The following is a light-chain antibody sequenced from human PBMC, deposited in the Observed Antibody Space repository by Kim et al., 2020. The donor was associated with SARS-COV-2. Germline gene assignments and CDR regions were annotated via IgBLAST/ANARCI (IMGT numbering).Light chain of an antibody. J-gene: IGKJ1*01. CDR3: QQYDDWPPWT. CDR1: QSVGTN. CDR2: SAS. Sequence: SPGERATLSCRASQSVGTNLAWYQQRPGQAPRLLIYSASMRAIGIPARFSGSGSGTDFTLTISSLQSEDLAVYYCQQYDDWPPWTFGQGTKVDIK. V-gene: IGKV3-15*01.